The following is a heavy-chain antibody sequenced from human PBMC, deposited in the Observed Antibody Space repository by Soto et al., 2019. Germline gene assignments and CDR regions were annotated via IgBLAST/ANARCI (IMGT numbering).Heavy chain of an antibody. CDR1: GGSIKSYY. Sequence: SETLSLTCTVSGGSIKSYYWSWIRHPPGKGLEWIGYINYSGSTNYNPSLKSRVTISVDTSKNQFSLKLSSVTAADTVVYYCARRYYDVLTGYFYFDHWGQGTLVTVS. CDR2: INYSGST. V-gene: IGHV4-59*08. CDR3: ARRYYDVLTGYFYFDH. D-gene: IGHD3-9*01. J-gene: IGHJ4*02.